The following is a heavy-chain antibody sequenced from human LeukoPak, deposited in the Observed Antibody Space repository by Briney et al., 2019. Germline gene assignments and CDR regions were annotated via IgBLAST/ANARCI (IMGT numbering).Heavy chain of an antibody. V-gene: IGHV4-4*07. CDR2: IYTSGST. D-gene: IGHD3-22*01. Sequence: PPETLSLTCTVSGGSLSSYYWSWIRQPAGKGLEWIGRIYTSGSTNYNPSLKSRVTMSVDTSKNQFSLKLSSVTAADTAVYYCARDVGYYPLNWFDLWGRGTLVTVSS. CDR3: ARDVGYYPLNWFDL. J-gene: IGHJ5*02. CDR1: GGSLSSYY.